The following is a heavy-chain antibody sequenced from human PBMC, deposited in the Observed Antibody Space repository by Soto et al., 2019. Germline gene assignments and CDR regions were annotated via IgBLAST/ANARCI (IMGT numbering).Heavy chain of an antibody. CDR2: NYYSGIT. J-gene: IGHJ6*02. Sequence: SETLSLTCTVSGGSISSGGYYWTWIRQHPGKGLEWIGYNYYSGITYYNPSLKSRVTISLDTSKNQFSLKLSSVTAADTAVYYCARGSSIAGLYYGMDVWGQGTKVTVCS. V-gene: IGHV4-31*03. CDR3: ARGSSIAGLYYGMDV. CDR1: GGSISSGGYY. D-gene: IGHD6-6*01.